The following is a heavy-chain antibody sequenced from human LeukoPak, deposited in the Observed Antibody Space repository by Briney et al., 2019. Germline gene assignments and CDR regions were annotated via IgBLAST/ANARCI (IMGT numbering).Heavy chain of an antibody. CDR3: ARDGRERLGATKLNWFDP. CDR1: GFSLSTSGVG. Sequence: SGPTLVNPTPTLTLTCTFSGFSLSTSGVGVGWIRQPPGKELEWIGSISYTGNTDYNPSLKSRVTLSVDTSKNQFSLHLKSVTAADTAVYYCARDGRERLGATKLNWFDPWGQGTLVTVSS. J-gene: IGHJ5*02. CDR2: ISYTGNT. V-gene: IGHV4-39*07. D-gene: IGHD3-16*01.